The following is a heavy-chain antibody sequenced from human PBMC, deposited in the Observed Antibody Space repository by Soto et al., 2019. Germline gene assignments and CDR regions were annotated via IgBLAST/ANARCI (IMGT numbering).Heavy chain of an antibody. CDR2: IYYSGST. CDR1: GGSISSYY. V-gene: IGHV4-59*08. CDR3: ARRWGDAFDV. Sequence: QVQLQESGPGLVKPSETLSLTCTVSGGSISSYYWSWIRQPPGKGLEWIGYIYYSGSTNYNPSLKSRVTKSVDTTKNQYSLKLSSVTGADTAVYYCARRWGDAFDVWGQGTMLTVSS. D-gene: IGHD3-16*01. J-gene: IGHJ3*01.